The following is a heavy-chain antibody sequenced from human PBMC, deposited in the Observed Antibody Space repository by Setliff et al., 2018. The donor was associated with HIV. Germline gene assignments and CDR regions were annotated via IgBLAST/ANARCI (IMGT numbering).Heavy chain of an antibody. V-gene: IGHV1-69*06. Sequence: SVKVSCKASGVTFSNYPITWVRQAPGQGLEWMGRIIPIFDTGDYAQKFQGRVTISADRSTSTAYMELSSLRSEDTALYYCAREAYSYGYVLPATRFGYYFDSWGQGTLITVSS. D-gene: IGHD5-18*01. J-gene: IGHJ4*02. CDR1: GVTFSNYP. CDR2: IIPIFDTG. CDR3: AREAYSYGYVLPATRFGYYFDS.